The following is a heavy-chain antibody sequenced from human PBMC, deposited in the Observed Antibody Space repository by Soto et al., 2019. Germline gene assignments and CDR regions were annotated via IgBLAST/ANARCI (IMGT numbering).Heavy chain of an antibody. D-gene: IGHD3-3*02. CDR2: ISISSSDR. V-gene: IGHV3-21*06. J-gene: IGHJ4*01. CDR1: VFTLRTYT. Sequence: VGSLRLSCAASVFTLRTYTMNWVRQAPGKGLEWVSSISISSSDRYYADSVRGRFTISRDNAKNALYLQMNSLRADDTAVYFCARGMNPIFGGQGTLVTVSS. CDR3: ARGMNPIF.